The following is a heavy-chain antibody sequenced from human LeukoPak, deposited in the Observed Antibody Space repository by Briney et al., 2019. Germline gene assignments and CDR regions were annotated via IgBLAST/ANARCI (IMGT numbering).Heavy chain of an antibody. J-gene: IGHJ3*02. V-gene: IGHV3-20*04. Sequence: PGGSLRLSCAASGFTFSSYAMSWVRQAPGKGLEWVSGIYWNGGSTGYADSVKGRFTISRDNAKNSLYLQMNSLRAEDTALYYCARDRDSSGYSNDAFDIWGQGTMVTVSS. D-gene: IGHD3-22*01. CDR1: GFTFSSYA. CDR3: ARDRDSSGYSNDAFDI. CDR2: IYWNGGST.